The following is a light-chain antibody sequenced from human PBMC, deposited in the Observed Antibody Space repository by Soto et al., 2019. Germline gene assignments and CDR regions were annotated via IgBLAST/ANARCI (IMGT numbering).Light chain of an antibody. CDR1: SSDIGGYNS. CDR3: SSYKGSSPLV. V-gene: IGLV2-8*01. J-gene: IGLJ2*01. Sequence: QSALTQSPSASGSPGQSVTISCTGTSSDIGGYNSVSWYQQHPGKAPKVMIYDVTKRPSGVPDRFSGSKSGNTASLTVSAPQAEDGADYCGSSYKGSSPLVFGGGTNLTVL. CDR2: DVT.